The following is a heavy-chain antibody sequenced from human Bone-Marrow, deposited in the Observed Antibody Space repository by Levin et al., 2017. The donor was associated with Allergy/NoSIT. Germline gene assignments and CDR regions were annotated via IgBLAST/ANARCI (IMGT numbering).Heavy chain of an antibody. J-gene: IGHJ4*02. CDR1: GGSINTHY. CDR2: VFHSGTT. V-gene: IGHV4-59*11. D-gene: IGHD3-22*01. Sequence: KTSETLSLTCIVSGGSINTHYWTWIRQPPGKGLEWIGYVFHSGTTNYNPSFESRVTILVDTSKNQVSLKLTSVTAADTAVYYCARAPSSGLFSDSFDYWGQGALVTVSS. CDR3: ARAPSSGLFSDSFDY.